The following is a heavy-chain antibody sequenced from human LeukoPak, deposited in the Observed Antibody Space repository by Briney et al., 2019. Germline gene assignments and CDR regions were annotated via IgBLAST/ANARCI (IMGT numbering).Heavy chain of an antibody. Sequence: SETLSLTCAVYGGSFSGYYWRWIRQPPGKGLEWVGEIHHSGSTKYNPSLKSPVTISADPSKNQFSLKLSSVPAADTAVYDCARGPSTWIRRSYYSGQGTPVSVSS. D-gene: IGHD2-2*03. CDR1: GGSFSGYY. J-gene: IGHJ4*02. V-gene: IGHV4-34*01. CDR2: IHHSGST. CDR3: ARGPSTWIRRSYY.